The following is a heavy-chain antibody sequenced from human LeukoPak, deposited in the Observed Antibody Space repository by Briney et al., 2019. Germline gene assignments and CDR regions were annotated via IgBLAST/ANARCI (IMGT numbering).Heavy chain of an antibody. V-gene: IGHV3-74*03. CDR1: GFTLGNYW. CDR2: GDGDGSHS. CDR3: AYSDHFDT. J-gene: IGHJ4*02. D-gene: IGHD4-17*01. Sequence: GGSLRLSCAASGFTLGNYWMHWVRQAPGKGLVWVSRGDGDGSHSTYADSVKGRFTISRDNAKNTLYLQMNRLTGEDAAVYYCAYSDHFDTWGQGTLVTVSS.